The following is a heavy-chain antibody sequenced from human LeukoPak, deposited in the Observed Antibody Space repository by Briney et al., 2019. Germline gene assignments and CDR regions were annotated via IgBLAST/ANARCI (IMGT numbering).Heavy chain of an antibody. D-gene: IGHD3-22*01. CDR3: ARVGYESSGGQYHFDY. V-gene: IGHV4-39*07. CDR1: GGSISSSSYY. J-gene: IGHJ4*02. CDR2: IYYSGST. Sequence: SETLSLTCTVSGGSISSSSYYWGWIRQPPGKGLEWIGTIYYSGSTFYNPSLKSRVTISVDTSKNQFSLKLSSVTAADTAVYYCARVGYESSGGQYHFDYWGQGTLVTVSS.